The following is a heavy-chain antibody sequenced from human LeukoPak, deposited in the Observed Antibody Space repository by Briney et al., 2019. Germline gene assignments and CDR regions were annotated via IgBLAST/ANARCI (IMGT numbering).Heavy chain of an antibody. CDR3: ARLYYDSSGYALDY. CDR1: GGSISSRGYS. CDR2: IYHSGST. J-gene: IGHJ4*02. Sequence: PSETLSLTCAVSGGSISSRGYSWSWIRQPPGKGLEWIGYIYHSGSTYYNPSLKSRVTISVDRSKNQFSLKLSSVTAADTAVYYCARLYYDSSGYALDYWGQGTLVTVSS. V-gene: IGHV4-30-2*01. D-gene: IGHD3-22*01.